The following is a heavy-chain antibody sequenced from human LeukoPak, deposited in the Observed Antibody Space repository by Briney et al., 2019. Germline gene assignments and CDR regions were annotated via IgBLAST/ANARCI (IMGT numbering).Heavy chain of an antibody. CDR3: AKRIATAGIQYFLH. J-gene: IGHJ1*01. V-gene: IGHV3-23*01. CDR2: ISGSGSNT. CDR1: GFTFGSYT. Sequence: GGSLRLSCTASGFTFGSYTMSWVRQAPGKGLEWVSTISGSGSNTYYADSVKGRFTISRDNSKNTLYLQANSLRAEDTAVYYCAKRIATAGIQYFLHWGQGALVTVSS. D-gene: IGHD6-13*01.